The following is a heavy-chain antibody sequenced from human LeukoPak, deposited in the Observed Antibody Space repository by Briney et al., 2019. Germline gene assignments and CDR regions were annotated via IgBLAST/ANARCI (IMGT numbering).Heavy chain of an antibody. D-gene: IGHD6-19*01. CDR1: GLTSSKYW. V-gene: IGHV3-74*01. CDR3: ATKQWLAPPPDS. J-gene: IGHJ4*02. Sequence: GGSLRLFCAASGLTSSKYWMLWVRQAPGKELETVSRINTDGTVTTYADSVKGRFTVSRDNADNTMFLQMNSVRDEDTAVYYCATKQWLAPPPDSWGQGTPVTVSS. CDR2: INTDGTVT.